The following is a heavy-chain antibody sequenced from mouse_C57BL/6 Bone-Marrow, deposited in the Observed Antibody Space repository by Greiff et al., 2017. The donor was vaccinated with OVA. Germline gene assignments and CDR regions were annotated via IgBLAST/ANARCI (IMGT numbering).Heavy chain of an antibody. Sequence: EVQGVESGGGLVKPGGSLKLSCAASGFTFSSYAMSWVRQTPEKRLEWVATISDGGSYTYYPDNVKGRFTISRDNAKNNLYLQMSHLKSEDTAMYYCARSYYGSSYVGYWGQGTTLTVSA. V-gene: IGHV5-4*01. CDR1: GFTFSSYA. J-gene: IGHJ2*01. CDR3: ARSYYGSSYVGY. D-gene: IGHD1-1*01. CDR2: ISDGGSYT.